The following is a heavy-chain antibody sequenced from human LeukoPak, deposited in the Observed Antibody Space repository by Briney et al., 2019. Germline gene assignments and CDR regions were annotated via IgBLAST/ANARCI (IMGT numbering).Heavy chain of an antibody. D-gene: IGHD1-26*01. CDR3: ARDHDSGSYYYYYGMDV. CDR1: GDSISNYY. CDR2: IYTSGST. V-gene: IGHV4-4*07. Sequence: SETLSLTCTVSGDSISNYYWSWIRQPAGKGLEWIGRIYTSGSTNYNPSLKSRVTMSVDTSKNQFSLKLSSVTAADTAVYYCARDHDSGSYYYYYGMDVWGQGTTVTVSS. J-gene: IGHJ6*02.